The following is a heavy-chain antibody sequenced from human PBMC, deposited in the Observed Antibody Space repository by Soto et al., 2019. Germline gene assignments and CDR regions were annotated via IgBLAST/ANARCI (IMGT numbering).Heavy chain of an antibody. V-gene: IGHV1-69*13. J-gene: IGHJ6*02. CDR3: ARHDCISSSCYYYYYYGMDV. Sequence: SVKVSCKASGGTFSSYAISWVRQAPGQGLEWMGGIIPIFDTANYAQKFQGRVTITADESTSTAYMELSSLRSEDTAVYFCARHDCISSSCYYYYYYGMDVWGQGTTVTVSS. CDR2: IIPIFDTA. D-gene: IGHD2-15*01. CDR1: GGTFSSYA.